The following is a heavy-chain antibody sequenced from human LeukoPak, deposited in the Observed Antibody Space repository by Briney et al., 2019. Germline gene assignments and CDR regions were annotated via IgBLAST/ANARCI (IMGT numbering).Heavy chain of an antibody. D-gene: IGHD7-27*01. CDR3: ARYGLLRLTDINGFDI. J-gene: IGHJ3*02. CDR2: IYHSGGGGT. CDR1: GGSISSSNW. Sequence: PSETLSLTCAVSGGSISSSNWWIWLRQPPGKGLEWIGEIYHSGGGGTNYNPSLKSRATISIDNAKNQFSLKANSVTAADTAVYYCARYGLLRLTDINGFDIWGPGTMVTVSS. V-gene: IGHV4-4*02.